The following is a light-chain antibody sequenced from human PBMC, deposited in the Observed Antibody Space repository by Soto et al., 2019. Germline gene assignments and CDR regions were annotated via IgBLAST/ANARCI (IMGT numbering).Light chain of an antibody. V-gene: IGKV3-15*01. Sequence: EIVMTQSPATLSVSPGERATLSCRASQSVSSNLAWYQQKPGQAPRLLIYGASTRATGIPARFSGSGSGTEFTLTISSLQSEYFAVYYCQQYNNWPQTFCQGTKVEIK. CDR2: GAS. CDR1: QSVSSN. CDR3: QQYNNWPQT. J-gene: IGKJ1*01.